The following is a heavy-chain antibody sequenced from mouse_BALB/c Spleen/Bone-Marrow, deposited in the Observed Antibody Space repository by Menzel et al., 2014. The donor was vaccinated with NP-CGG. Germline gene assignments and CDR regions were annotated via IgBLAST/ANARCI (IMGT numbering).Heavy chain of an antibody. J-gene: IGHJ2*01. V-gene: IGHV1S29*02. CDR3: ARLRRDY. CDR2: IYPYNGGT. Sequence: EVKLVESGPELVKPGASVKISCKASGYTFTDYNMHWVKQSHGKSLEWIGYIYPYNGGTGYNQKFKSKATLTVYNSSSTAYMELRTLTSEDSAVYYCARLRRDYWGQGTTLTVSS. CDR1: GYTFTDYN.